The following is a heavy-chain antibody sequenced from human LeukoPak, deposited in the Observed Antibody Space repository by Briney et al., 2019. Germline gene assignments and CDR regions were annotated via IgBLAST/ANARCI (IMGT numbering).Heavy chain of an antibody. Sequence: ASVKVSCKASGGTFSSYAISWVRQAPGQGLEWMGRIIPILGIANYAQKFQGRVTITADKSTSTAYMELSGLRSEDTAVYYCAAPQKHCSGGSCYSFDYWGQRTLVTVSS. CDR3: AAPQKHCSGGSCYSFDY. J-gene: IGHJ4*02. V-gene: IGHV1-69*04. CDR2: IIPILGIA. D-gene: IGHD2-15*01. CDR1: GGTFSSYA.